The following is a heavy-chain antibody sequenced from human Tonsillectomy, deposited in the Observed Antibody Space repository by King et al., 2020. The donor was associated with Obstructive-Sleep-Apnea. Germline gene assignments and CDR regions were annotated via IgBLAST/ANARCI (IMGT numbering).Heavy chain of an antibody. CDR1: GGSISSGDYC. Sequence: VQLQESGPGLAKPSQTLSLTCTVSGGSISSGDYCWSWIRQTPGKGLEWIGHIYNRGGTYYSPSLRSRLAISVDTSKNQFSVKLTSVPPADPAVYYCARVSYYDGPGSPVTFDIWGQGTMLTVSA. V-gene: IGHV4-30-4*01. CDR3: ARVSYYDGPGSPVTFDI. CDR2: IYNRGGT. D-gene: IGHD3-22*01. J-gene: IGHJ3*02.